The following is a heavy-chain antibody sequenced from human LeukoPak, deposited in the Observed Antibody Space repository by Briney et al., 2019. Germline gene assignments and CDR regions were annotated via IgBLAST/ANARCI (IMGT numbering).Heavy chain of an antibody. D-gene: IGHD1-26*01. CDR3: ARDGYSGSYYRLYYFFMDV. Sequence: GGSLRLSCAASGFTLSSYAMSWVRQGPGKGLEWVSAISVSGNTYHADSVKGRFTISRDNSENTLYLQMNSLRGEDTAVYYCARDGYSGSYYRLYYFFMDVWGKGTTVTVSS. J-gene: IGHJ6*03. CDR1: GFTLSSYA. CDR2: ISVSGNT. V-gene: IGHV3-23*01.